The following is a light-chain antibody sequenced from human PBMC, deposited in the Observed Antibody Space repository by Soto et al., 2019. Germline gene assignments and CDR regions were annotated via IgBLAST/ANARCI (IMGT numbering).Light chain of an antibody. CDR3: HSRA. Sequence: DIQMTQPPSTLSASVGDEVTTTCRASQTISRWLAWYQQKPGRAPKLLIYDASTLESGVPSRFSGSGSETEFTLTISRLQPDDFATYFCHSRAFGQGTRLEIK. J-gene: IGKJ5*01. CDR2: DAS. CDR1: QTISRW. V-gene: IGKV1-5*01.